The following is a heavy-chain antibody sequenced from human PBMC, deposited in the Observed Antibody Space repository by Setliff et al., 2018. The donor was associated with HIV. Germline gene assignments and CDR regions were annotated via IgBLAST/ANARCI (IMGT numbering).Heavy chain of an antibody. D-gene: IGHD3-10*01. J-gene: IGHJ3*01. V-gene: IGHV4-59*01. CDR2: IYYTGST. CDR3: ARGDNYYYTSGTFHNGLDCFDF. Sequence: PSETLSLTCAVSGGSFTHDYWTWIRQPPGKGLEWIGYIYYTGSTNYDPSLKSRVTISLDTSKDQFSLKLSSVTAADTAIYYCARGDNYYYTSGTFHNGLDCFDFWGQGTMVTVSS. CDR1: GGSFTHDY.